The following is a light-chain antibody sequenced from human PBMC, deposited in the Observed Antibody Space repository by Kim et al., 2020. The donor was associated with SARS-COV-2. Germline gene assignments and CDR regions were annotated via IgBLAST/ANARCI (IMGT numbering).Light chain of an antibody. J-gene: IGLJ3*02. CDR1: NIGSKS. V-gene: IGLV3-21*04. CDR2: YDS. Sequence: SYELTQPPSVSVAPGKTARITCGGNNIGSKSVHWYQQKPGQAPVLVIYYDSDRPSGIPERFSGSNSGNTATLTISRAQAVDEADYYCQVWDSSSEHLVFG. CDR3: QVWDSSSEHLV.